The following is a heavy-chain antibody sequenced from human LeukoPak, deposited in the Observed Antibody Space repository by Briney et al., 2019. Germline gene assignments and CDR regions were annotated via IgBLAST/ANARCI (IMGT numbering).Heavy chain of an antibody. D-gene: IGHD2-15*01. CDR1: GYTFTGYY. CDR3: ARALQGYCSGGSCYLFDY. J-gene: IGHJ4*02. CDR2: INPNSGGT. V-gene: IGHV1-2*02. Sequence: ASVKVSCKASGYTFTGYYMHWVRQAPGQGLEWMGWINPNSGGTNYAQKFQGRGTMTRDTSISTAYMELSRLRSDDTAVYYCARALQGYCSGGSCYLFDYWGQGTLVTVSS.